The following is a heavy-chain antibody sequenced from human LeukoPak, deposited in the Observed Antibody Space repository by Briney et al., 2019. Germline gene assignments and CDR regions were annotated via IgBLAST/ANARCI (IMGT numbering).Heavy chain of an antibody. CDR2: INEYGST. CDR1: GGSFNGYY. V-gene: IGHV4-34*01. D-gene: IGHD2-21*02. CDR3: ASLVVTAFDAFDI. J-gene: IGHJ3*02. Sequence: SETLSLTCAVYGGSFNGYYWTWIRQTPGKGLEWIGEINEYGSTKYNPSLKSRVTISLDTSKKQFSLKLGSVTAADTAVYYCASLVVTAFDAFDIWGQGTMVTVSS.